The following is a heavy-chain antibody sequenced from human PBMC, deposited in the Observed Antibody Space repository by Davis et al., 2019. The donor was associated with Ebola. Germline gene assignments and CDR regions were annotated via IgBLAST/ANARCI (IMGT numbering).Heavy chain of an antibody. J-gene: IGHJ4*02. CDR2: IYYSGST. D-gene: IGHD6-19*01. CDR1: GGSISSSSYY. CDR3: AIPLYPGYSSGWYAGGY. Sequence: SETLSLTCTVSGGSISSSSYYWGWIRQPPGKGLEWIGSIYYSGSTYYNPSLKSRVTISVDTSKNQFSLKLSSVTAADTAVYYCAIPLYPGYSSGWYAGGYWGQGTLVTVSS. V-gene: IGHV4-39*01.